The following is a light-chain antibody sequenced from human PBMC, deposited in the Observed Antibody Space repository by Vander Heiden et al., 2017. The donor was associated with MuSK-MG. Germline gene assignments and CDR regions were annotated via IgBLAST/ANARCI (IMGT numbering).Light chain of an antibody. Sequence: QSALTQPRSVSGSPGQSVTISCTGTSSDIGEYDFVSWYQQLPVKAPKLIISDVNERPSGVPDRFSGSKSGNTASLTISGLHADDEGDYYCCSYAGSSTLWVFGGGTRLSVL. J-gene: IGLJ3*02. CDR3: CSYAGSSTLWV. CDR2: DVN. CDR1: SSDIGEYDF. V-gene: IGLV2-11*02.